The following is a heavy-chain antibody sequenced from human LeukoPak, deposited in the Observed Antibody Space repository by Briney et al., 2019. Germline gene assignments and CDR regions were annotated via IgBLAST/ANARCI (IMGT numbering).Heavy chain of an antibody. CDR2: IYYSGST. Sequence: SETLSVTCTVSGGSISSYYWSWIRQPPGKGLERIGDIYYSGSTNYNPSLKSRVTISVHTSKNPFSLKLSSVTAADTAVYYCARDLGYCSGGSCYRDAFDIWGQGTMVTVSS. J-gene: IGHJ3*02. CDR3: ARDLGYCSGGSCYRDAFDI. CDR1: GGSISSYY. V-gene: IGHV4-59*01. D-gene: IGHD2-15*01.